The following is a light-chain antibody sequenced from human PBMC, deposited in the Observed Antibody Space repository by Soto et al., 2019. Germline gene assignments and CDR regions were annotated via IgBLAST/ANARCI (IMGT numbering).Light chain of an antibody. V-gene: IGLV2-8*01. Sequence: QSALTQPPSASGSPGQSVSISCTGTSRDVGGYNLVSWYQQHPGKAPKLAIYEVDQRPSGVPDRFSGSKSGSTASLTVSGLQAEDEADYYCSSYAGNNNPYVFGSGTKVTVL. CDR2: EVD. CDR3: SSYAGNNNPYV. J-gene: IGLJ1*01. CDR1: SRDVGGYNL.